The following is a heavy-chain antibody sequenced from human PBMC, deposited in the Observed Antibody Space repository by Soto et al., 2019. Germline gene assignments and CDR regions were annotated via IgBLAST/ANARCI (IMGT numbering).Heavy chain of an antibody. D-gene: IGHD3-16*01. CDR3: ARIGVSSGHESPDFDS. V-gene: IGHV3-23*01. J-gene: IGHJ4*02. CDR2: ITSSGGGT. Sequence: LRLSCAASGFTFSAYVMSWVRQAPGKGLEWVSSITSSGGGTYYAVTMTTDTSTSTAYMELRGLRSDDTAVYYCARIGVSSGHESPDFDSWGQGTLVTVSS. CDR1: GFTFSAYV.